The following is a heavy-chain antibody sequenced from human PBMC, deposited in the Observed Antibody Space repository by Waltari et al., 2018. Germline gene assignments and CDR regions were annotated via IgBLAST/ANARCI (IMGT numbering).Heavy chain of an antibody. CDR3: ARGLTIFVEVIIDAFDI. Sequence: VQLVQSVAVVKKPGSSVKVSCKASGGTFSSYAISCVRQPPGPGLEWMGKISPIVGTANYAQKCQGRVTITADKATSTAYMELSSVRSEETVVYYCARGLTIFVEVIIDAFDIWGQGTMVTVSS. CDR1: GGTFSSYA. D-gene: IGHD3-3*01. V-gene: IGHV1-69*04. CDR2: ISPIVGTA. J-gene: IGHJ3*02.